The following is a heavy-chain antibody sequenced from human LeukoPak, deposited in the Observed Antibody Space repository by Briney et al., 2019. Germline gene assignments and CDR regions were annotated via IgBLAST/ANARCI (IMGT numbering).Heavy chain of an antibody. CDR2: INSDASTT. V-gene: IGHV3-74*01. J-gene: IGHJ3*01. Sequence: GGSLRLYCAASGFIFGSFWMHWVRQAPGKGLVWVTRINSDASTTNYADSVKGRFTISRDNAKSTLYLQMNSLRAEDTAVYYCVRDRPAKYFGASVDAFDLWGQGTMVTVSS. CDR3: VRDRPAKYFGASVDAFDL. CDR1: GFIFGSFW. D-gene: IGHD4/OR15-4a*01.